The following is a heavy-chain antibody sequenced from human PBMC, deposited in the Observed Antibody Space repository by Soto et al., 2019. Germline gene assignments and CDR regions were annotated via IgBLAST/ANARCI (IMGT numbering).Heavy chain of an antibody. V-gene: IGHV1-46*03. D-gene: IGHD6-19*01. CDR1: GYTFTSHY. Sequence: QVQLVQSGAEVKKPGASVMVSCRASGYTFTSHYMHWVRQAPGQGLEWMGMSDPSGGATTYAQQFQRRVTITSDTSTTTVYMELSSLRPEDTAVYSCSRGLWQWLFDYWGQGTLVTVSS. CDR3: SRGLWQWLFDY. J-gene: IGHJ4*02. CDR2: SDPSGGAT.